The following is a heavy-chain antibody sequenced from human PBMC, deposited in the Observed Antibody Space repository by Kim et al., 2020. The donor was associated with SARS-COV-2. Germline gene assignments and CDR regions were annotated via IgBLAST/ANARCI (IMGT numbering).Heavy chain of an antibody. Sequence: SETLSLTCIVSGGSISSGNWWSWVRQPPGKGLEWIGETYHSGNTNYNPSLKSRVTISLAKSINHFSLTLTSVTAADTAVYYCVRNWNYEFNYWGQGTLVT. D-gene: IGHD1-7*01. V-gene: IGHV4-4*02. CDR2: TYHSGNT. CDR1: GGSISSGNW. CDR3: VRNWNYEFNY. J-gene: IGHJ4*02.